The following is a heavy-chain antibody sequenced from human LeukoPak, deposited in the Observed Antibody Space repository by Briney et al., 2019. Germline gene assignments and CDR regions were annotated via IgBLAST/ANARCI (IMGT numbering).Heavy chain of an antibody. CDR1: GGSFSGYY. CDR2: INHSGST. Sequence: PSETLSLTCAVYGGSFSGYYWSWIRQPPGKGLEWIGEINHSGSTSYNPSLKSRVTISVDTSKNQFSLKLSSVTAADTAVYYCARGRPYYYDSSGYYRNWFDPWGQGTLVTVSS. D-gene: IGHD3-22*01. J-gene: IGHJ5*02. CDR3: ARGRPYYYDSSGYYRNWFDP. V-gene: IGHV4-34*01.